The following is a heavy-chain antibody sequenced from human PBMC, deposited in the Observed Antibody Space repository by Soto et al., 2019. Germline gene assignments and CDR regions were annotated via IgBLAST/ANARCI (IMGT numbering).Heavy chain of an antibody. J-gene: IGHJ5*02. CDR2: INHSGST. Sequence: PSETLSLTCAVYGGSFSGYYWTWIRQPPGTGLEWIGYINHSGSTNYNPSLKSRVTISVDTSKNQFSLKLSSVTAADTAVYYCARSVDPWGQGTLVTVSS. CDR1: GGSFSGYY. CDR3: ARSVDP. V-gene: IGHV4-34*01.